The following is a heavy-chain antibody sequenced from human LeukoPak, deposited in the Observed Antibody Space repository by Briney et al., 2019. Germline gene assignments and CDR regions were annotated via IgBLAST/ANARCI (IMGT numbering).Heavy chain of an antibody. CDR1: GFTFSSYS. J-gene: IGHJ3*02. D-gene: IGHD3-10*02. CDR3: ARDEITMLAFDI. Sequence: GGSLRLSCAASGFTFSSYSMSWVRQAPGKGLEWVSSISTSSSYIYYADSVKGRFTISRDTAKNSLYLQLNSLRSEDTAVYYCARDEITMLAFDIWGQGTMVTVSS. CDR2: ISTSSSYI. V-gene: IGHV3-21*01.